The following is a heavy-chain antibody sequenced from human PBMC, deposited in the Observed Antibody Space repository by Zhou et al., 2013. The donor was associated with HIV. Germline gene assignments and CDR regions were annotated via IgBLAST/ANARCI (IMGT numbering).Heavy chain of an antibody. CDR2: ITPIIGIA. CDR3: AIMYGRQWLALVDY. CDR1: GGTFSSYA. D-gene: IGHD6-19*01. V-gene: IGHV1-69*04. Sequence: QVQLVQSGAEVKKPGSSVKVSCKASGGTFSSYAFSWVRQAPGQGLEWMGRITPIIGIADYAQNFQGRVTITADKSTRTAYMELSSLRSEDTAIYYCAIMYGRQWLALVDYWGQGTLVIVSS. J-gene: IGHJ4*02.